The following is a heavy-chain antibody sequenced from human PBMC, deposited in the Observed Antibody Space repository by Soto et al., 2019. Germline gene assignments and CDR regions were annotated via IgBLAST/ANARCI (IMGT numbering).Heavy chain of an antibody. CDR2: IIPIFGTA. V-gene: IGHV1-69*13. J-gene: IGHJ6*02. CDR1: GGTFSSYA. CDR3: ARVHIVVVPAAIGYYYYGMDV. D-gene: IGHD2-2*02. Sequence: ASVKVSCKAFGGTFSSYAISWVRQAPGQGLEWMGGIIPIFGTANYAQKFQGRVTITADESTSTAYMELSSLRSEDTAVYYCARVHIVVVPAAIGYYYYGMDVWGQGTTVTVSS.